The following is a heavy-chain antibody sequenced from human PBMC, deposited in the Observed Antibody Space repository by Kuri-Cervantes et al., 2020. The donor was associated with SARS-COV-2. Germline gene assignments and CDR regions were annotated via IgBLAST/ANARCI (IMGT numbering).Heavy chain of an antibody. CDR3: ARGGLAVAGGQDYYYYMDV. CDR2: IYYSGST. J-gene: IGHJ6*03. D-gene: IGHD6-19*01. V-gene: IGHV4-59*01. Sequence: SETLSLTCTVPGGSISSYYWSGIRQPPGKGLEWIGYIYYSGSTSYNPSLKSRVTMSVDTSKNQFSLKLSSVTAADTAVYYCARGGLAVAGGQDYYYYMDVWGKGTTVTVSS. CDR1: GGSISSYY.